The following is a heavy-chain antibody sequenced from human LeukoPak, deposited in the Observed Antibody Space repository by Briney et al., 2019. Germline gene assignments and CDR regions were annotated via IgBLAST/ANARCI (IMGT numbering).Heavy chain of an antibody. D-gene: IGHD6-13*01. J-gene: IGHJ3*02. Sequence: ASVKVSCKASGYTFTGYYMHWVRQAPGQGREWMGWINPNSGGTNYAQKFQGRVTMTRDTSISTAYMELSRLRSDDTAVYYCAREFHTSSWYIGAFDIWGQGTMVTVSS. CDR1: GYTFTGYY. CDR2: INPNSGGT. CDR3: AREFHTSSWYIGAFDI. V-gene: IGHV1-2*02.